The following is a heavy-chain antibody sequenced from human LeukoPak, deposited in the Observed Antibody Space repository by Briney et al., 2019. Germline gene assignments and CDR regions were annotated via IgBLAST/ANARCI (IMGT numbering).Heavy chain of an antibody. CDR2: IKQDGSEK. D-gene: IGHD1-26*01. V-gene: IGHV3-7*01. Sequence: GGSLRLSCAASGFTFSSYEMNWVRQAPGKGLEWVANIKQDGSEKYYVDSVKGRFTISRDNAKNSLYLQMNSLRAEDTAVYYCAREVSGSYLYYYMDVWGKGTTVTISS. CDR1: GFTFSSYE. CDR3: AREVSGSYLYYYMDV. J-gene: IGHJ6*03.